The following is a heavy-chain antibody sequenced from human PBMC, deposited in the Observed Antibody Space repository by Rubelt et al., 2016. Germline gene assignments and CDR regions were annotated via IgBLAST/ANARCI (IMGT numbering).Heavy chain of an antibody. J-gene: IGHJ4*02. D-gene: IGHD6-13*01. CDR1: GGSVSSGSYY. V-gene: IGHV4-39*01. CDR3: ARGGRAAAAPRDY. CDR2: IYYSGST. Sequence: QVQLQESGPGLVKPSETLSLTCTVSGGSVSSGSYYWSWIRQPPGKGLEWIGSIYYSGSTYYNPSLKSRVTISVDTSKNQFCLKLSSVTAADTAVYYCARGGRAAAAPRDYWGQGTLVTVSS.